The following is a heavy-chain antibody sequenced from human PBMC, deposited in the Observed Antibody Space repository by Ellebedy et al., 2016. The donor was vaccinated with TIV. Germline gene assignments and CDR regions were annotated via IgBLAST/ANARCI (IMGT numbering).Heavy chain of an antibody. Sequence: SETLSLTXNVSGGSISSGDYYWSWIRQPPGKGLEWIGYIYHSGSPYYNPSLKSRLTISVDTSKKQFSLKMKSATAADTAVYYCARGRRFSASFYPMMSTFEVWGQGTTVIVSS. V-gene: IGHV4-30-4*01. CDR3: ARGRRFSASFYPMMSTFEV. CDR2: IYHSGSP. CDR1: GGSISSGDYY. D-gene: IGHD3-10*01. J-gene: IGHJ3*01.